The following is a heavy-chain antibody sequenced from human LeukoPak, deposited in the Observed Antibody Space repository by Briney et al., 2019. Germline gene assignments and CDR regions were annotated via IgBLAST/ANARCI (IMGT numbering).Heavy chain of an antibody. D-gene: IGHD2-21*02. J-gene: IGHJ5*02. Sequence: GGSLRLSCAASGFPFSRHAMSWVRQPPGKGLEWVSAISNGETYYADSVRGRFTISRDDSKNAVYLQMNSLRDEDTALYYCVREAGYCASVCLKSSWFDHWGPGTLVTVSS. CDR3: VREAGYCASVCLKSSWFDH. CDR2: ISNGET. V-gene: IGHV3-23*01. CDR1: GFPFSRHA.